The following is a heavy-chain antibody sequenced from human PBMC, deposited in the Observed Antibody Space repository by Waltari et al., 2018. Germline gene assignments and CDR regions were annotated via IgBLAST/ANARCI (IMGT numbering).Heavy chain of an antibody. CDR2: IYTSGST. Sequence: QVQLQESGPGLVKPSQTLSLTCTVSGGSISSGRYYWSWIRQPAGKGLEWIGRIYTSGSTNYNPSLKSRVTISVDTSKNQFSLKLSSVTAADTAVYYCARDTWGYSYGLSYFDYWGQGTLVTVSS. CDR1: GGSISSGRYY. V-gene: IGHV4-61*02. CDR3: ARDTWGYSYGLSYFDY. J-gene: IGHJ4*02. D-gene: IGHD5-18*01.